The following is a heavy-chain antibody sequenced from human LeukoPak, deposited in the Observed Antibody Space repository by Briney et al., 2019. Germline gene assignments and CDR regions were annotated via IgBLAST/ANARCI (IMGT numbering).Heavy chain of an antibody. Sequence: SETLSLTCTVSGGSISSCSYYWGWLRQPPGMGLEWLGSIYYSGSTYYNPSLKSRVTISVDTSKNQFSLKLSSVTAADTAVYYCARLGYYDILTGYYPNWFDPWGQGTLVTVFS. CDR2: IYYSGST. CDR1: GGSISSCSYY. CDR3: ARLGYYDILTGYYPNWFDP. V-gene: IGHV4-39*01. D-gene: IGHD3-9*01. J-gene: IGHJ5*02.